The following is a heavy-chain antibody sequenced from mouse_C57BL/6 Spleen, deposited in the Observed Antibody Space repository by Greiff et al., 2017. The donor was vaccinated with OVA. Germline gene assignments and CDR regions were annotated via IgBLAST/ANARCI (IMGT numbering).Heavy chain of an antibody. CDR1: GYTFTSYW. V-gene: IGHV1-53*01. CDR3: AKIYYYGSSLYAMDY. J-gene: IGHJ4*01. Sequence: QVQMQQSGTELVKPGASVKLSCKASGYTFTSYWMHWVKQRPGQGLEWIGNINPSNGGTNYNEKFKSKATLTVDKSSSTAYMQLSSLTSEDSAVYYCAKIYYYGSSLYAMDYWGQGTSVTVSS. CDR2: INPSNGGT. D-gene: IGHD1-1*01.